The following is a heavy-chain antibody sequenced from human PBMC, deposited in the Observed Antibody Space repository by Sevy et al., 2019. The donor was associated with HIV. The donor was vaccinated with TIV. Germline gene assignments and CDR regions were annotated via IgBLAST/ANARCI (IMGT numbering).Heavy chain of an antibody. D-gene: IGHD4-17*01. CDR3: AGARTVISFDY. V-gene: IGHV3-11*01. CDR1: GFTFSDYY. Sequence: GGCLRLSCAGSGFTFSDYYMSWIRQAPGKGLEWISYMSSTGTTTYYAHSVKGRFTVSRDNAKNSFYLQMNSLRGDDTAVYYCAGARTVISFDYWGQGSLVTVSS. CDR2: MSSTGTTT. J-gene: IGHJ4*02.